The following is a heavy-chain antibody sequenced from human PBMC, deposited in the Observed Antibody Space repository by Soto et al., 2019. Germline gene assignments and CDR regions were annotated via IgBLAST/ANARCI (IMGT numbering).Heavy chain of an antibody. CDR2: ISGGDNTT. Sequence: SLGLSCAASGFTFSSYEMKCVGQAPGKGLEWISYISGGDNTTYYADSVKGRFTISRDNAKNSLYLQMNSLRAEDTDVYYCARDCREGTTRIHFPDYCAQGTRGIVSS. D-gene: IGHD2-15*01. J-gene: IGHJ4*02. CDR3: ARDCREGTTRIHFPDY. CDR1: GFTFSSYE. V-gene: IGHV3-48*03.